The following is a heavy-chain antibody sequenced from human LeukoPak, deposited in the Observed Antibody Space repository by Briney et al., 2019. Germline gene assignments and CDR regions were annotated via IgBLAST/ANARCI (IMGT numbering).Heavy chain of an antibody. V-gene: IGHV3-7*01. J-gene: IGHJ4*02. CDR3: AREGGVIVLDC. CDR1: GFTFSSYW. CDR2: IKQDGSEK. D-gene: IGHD3-16*02. Sequence: GGSLRLSCAASGFTFSSYWMSWVRQAPGKGLEWVANIKQDGSEKYYVDSVKGRFTISRDNAKSSLYLQMNSLRAEDTAVYYCAREGGVIVLDCWGQGTLVTVSS.